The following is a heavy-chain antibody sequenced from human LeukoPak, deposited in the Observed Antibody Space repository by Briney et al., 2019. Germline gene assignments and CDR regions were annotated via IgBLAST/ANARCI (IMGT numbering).Heavy chain of an antibody. Sequence: PSQTLSLTCTVSGGSISSGDYYWSWIRQPPGKGLEWIGYIYYSGSTYYNPSFKSRVTISVDTSKNQFSLKLSSVTAADTAVYYCARGDPGDYYDSSGYPWAFDIWGQGTMVTVSS. CDR3: ARGDPGDYYDSSGYPWAFDI. V-gene: IGHV4-30-4*08. J-gene: IGHJ3*02. CDR2: IYYSGST. CDR1: GGSISSGDYY. D-gene: IGHD3-22*01.